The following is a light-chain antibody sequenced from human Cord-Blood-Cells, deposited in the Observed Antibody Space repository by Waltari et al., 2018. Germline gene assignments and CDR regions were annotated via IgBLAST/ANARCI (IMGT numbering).Light chain of an antibody. V-gene: IGKV1-5*01. CDR2: DAS. Sequence: DIQMTQSPSTLSASVGDRVTITCRASQGISSRLAWYQQKPGKAPKLLIYDASSLESGVPSRFSGSGSGTEFTLTISSLQPDDFATYYCQQYNSYSRTFGQGTKVEIK. CDR1: QGISSR. J-gene: IGKJ1*01. CDR3: QQYNSYSRT.